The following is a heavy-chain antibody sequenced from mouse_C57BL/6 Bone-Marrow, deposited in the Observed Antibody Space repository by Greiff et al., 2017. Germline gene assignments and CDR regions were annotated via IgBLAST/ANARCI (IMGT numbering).Heavy chain of an antibody. CDR2: INPNNGGT. CDR1: GYTFTDYN. J-gene: IGHJ1*03. V-gene: IGHV1-18*01. CDR3: ARDGYYPPWYFDV. Sequence: VHVKQSGPELVKPGASVKIPCKASGYTFTDYNMDWVKQSHGKSLEWIGDINPNNGGTIYNQKFKGKATLTVDKSSSTAYMELRSLTSEDTAVYYCARDGYYPPWYFDVWGTGTTVTVSS. D-gene: IGHD2-3*01.